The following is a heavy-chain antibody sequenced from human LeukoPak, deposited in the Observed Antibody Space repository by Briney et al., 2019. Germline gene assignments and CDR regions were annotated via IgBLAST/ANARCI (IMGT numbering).Heavy chain of an antibody. J-gene: IGHJ5*02. Sequence: PSETLSLTCAVYGGSFSGYYWSWIRQPPGKGLEWIGEINHSGSTNYNPSLKSRVTISVDTSKNQFSLKLSSVTAADTAVYYCARDRASGSYPVFWFDPWGQGTLVTVSS. D-gene: IGHD3-10*01. CDR2: INHSGST. CDR1: GGSFSGYY. V-gene: IGHV4-34*01. CDR3: ARDRASGSYPVFWFDP.